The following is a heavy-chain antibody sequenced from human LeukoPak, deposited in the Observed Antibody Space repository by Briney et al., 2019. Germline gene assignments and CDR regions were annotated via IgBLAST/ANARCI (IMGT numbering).Heavy chain of an antibody. CDR3: ARGKRSGYYFDS. J-gene: IGHJ4*02. Sequence: PSETLSLTCAVYGGSFSGYYWSWIRQSPGKGLEWIAEIHYSGSASYNPSLKSRVTISGDPSKNQVSLRVTSVTVADTAEYYCARGKRSGYYFDSWGQGSLVTVSS. CDR1: GGSFSGYY. V-gene: IGHV4-34*01. CDR2: IHYSGSA. D-gene: IGHD2-15*01.